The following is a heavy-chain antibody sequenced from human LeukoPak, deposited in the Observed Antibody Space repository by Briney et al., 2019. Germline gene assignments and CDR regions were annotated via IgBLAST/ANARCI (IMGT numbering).Heavy chain of an antibody. CDR3: ARRVLYYDSSGYGTYYYYMDV. CDR1: GFTFSSYG. V-gene: IGHV3-7*01. Sequence: GGSLRLSCAASGFTFSSYGMSWVRQAPGKGLEWVANIKQDGSEKYYVDSVKGRFTISRDNAKNSLYRQMNSLRDEDTAVYYCARRVLYYDSSGYGTYYYYMDVWGKGTTVTVSS. J-gene: IGHJ6*03. D-gene: IGHD3-22*01. CDR2: IKQDGSEK.